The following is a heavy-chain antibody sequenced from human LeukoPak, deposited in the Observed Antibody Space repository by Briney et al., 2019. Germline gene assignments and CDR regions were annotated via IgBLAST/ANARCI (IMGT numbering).Heavy chain of an antibody. CDR3: ARDRDTVVTPPGY. D-gene: IGHD4-23*01. V-gene: IGHV3-7*01. Sequence: GGSLRLSCAASGFTFSSYWMSWVRQAPGKGLEWVANIKQDGSEKYYVDSVKGRFTISRDNAKNSLYLQMNSLRAEDTAVYYCARDRDTVVTPPGYWGQGTLVTVSS. CDR2: IKQDGSEK. CDR1: GFTFSSYW. J-gene: IGHJ4*02.